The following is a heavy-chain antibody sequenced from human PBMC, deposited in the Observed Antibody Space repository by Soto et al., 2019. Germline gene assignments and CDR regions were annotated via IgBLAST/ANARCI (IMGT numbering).Heavy chain of an antibody. J-gene: IGHJ4*02. V-gene: IGHV2-5*02. CDR1: GFSLSTSGVG. CDR2: IYWDEDK. D-gene: IGHD3-10*02. CDR3: AHVFTSLAPFDS. Sequence: GSGPTLVNPTQTLTLTCTFSGFSLSTSGVGVGWIRQPPGKALEWLGFIYWDEDKRYSPSLKSRLTITKDTSKSQVVLTMTNMDPVDTATYYCAHVFTSLAPFDSWGQGTLVTVSS.